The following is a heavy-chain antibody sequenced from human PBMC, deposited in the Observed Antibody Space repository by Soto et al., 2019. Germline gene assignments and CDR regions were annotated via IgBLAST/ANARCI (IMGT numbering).Heavy chain of an antibody. J-gene: IGHJ4*02. CDR1: GYTFTSYG. V-gene: IGHV1-18*01. D-gene: IGHD6-13*01. Sequence: QVQLVQSGAEVKEPGASVKVSCKAAGYTFTSYGFSWVRQAPGQGLEWMGWISTYNGDTHYAQNLQGRVTMTTDTSTSTAYMDLTSLRSDDTAVYYCARSNGIAAAGPPCDYWGQRTLVTVSS. CDR3: ARSNGIAAAGPPCDY. CDR2: ISTYNGDT.